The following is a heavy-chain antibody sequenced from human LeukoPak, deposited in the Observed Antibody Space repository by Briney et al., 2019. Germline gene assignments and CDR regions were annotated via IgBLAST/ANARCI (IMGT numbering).Heavy chain of an antibody. CDR2: IYSGGST. CDR1: GFTVSSNY. V-gene: IGHV3-66*01. Sequence: PGGSLRLSCAASGFTVSSNYMSWVRQAPGKGLEWVSVIYSGGSTYYADSVKGRFTISRDNSKNTLYLQMNSLRAEDTAVYYCARAVVVRNFSGFDYWGQGTLVTVSS. CDR3: ARAVVVRNFSGFDY. J-gene: IGHJ4*02. D-gene: IGHD2-2*01.